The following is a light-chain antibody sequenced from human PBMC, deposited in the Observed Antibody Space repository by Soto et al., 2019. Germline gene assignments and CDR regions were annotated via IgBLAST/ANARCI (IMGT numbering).Light chain of an antibody. CDR3: QHYNSYSEA. J-gene: IGKJ1*01. CDR2: AAS. V-gene: IGKV1-5*01. CDR1: QSISSW. Sequence: DIQMTQSPSTLSASVGDRVTITCRASQSISSWLAWYQQKPGKAPKLLIYAASSLQSGVPSRFSGSGSGTEFTLTISSLQPDDFATYYCQHYNSYSEAFGQGTKVDTK.